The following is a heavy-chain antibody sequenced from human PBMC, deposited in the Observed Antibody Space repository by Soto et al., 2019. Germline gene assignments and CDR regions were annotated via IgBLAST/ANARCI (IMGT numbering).Heavy chain of an antibody. D-gene: IGHD2-21*01. CDR2: FLYTGTS. CDR3: ARGGVLPDCAGYGPPDY. Sequence: QLQLQESGSGLLEPSQTLSLTCAVSGASISSSGYSWNWIRQAPGRGLEWIGSFLYTGTSSYDPSLKSRVTISADKSKNQFSLQLTSVTAADTAVYPCARGGVLPDCAGYGPPDYWGQGTLVTVSS. J-gene: IGHJ4*02. CDR1: GASISSSGYS. V-gene: IGHV4-30-2*01.